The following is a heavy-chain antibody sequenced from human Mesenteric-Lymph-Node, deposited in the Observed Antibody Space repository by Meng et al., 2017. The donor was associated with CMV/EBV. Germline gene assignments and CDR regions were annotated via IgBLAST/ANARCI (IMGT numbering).Heavy chain of an antibody. CDR3: ARVLYSGQYQLPMGY. J-gene: IGHJ4*02. CDR2: ISAYNGNT. D-gene: IGHD2-2*01. Sequence: ASVKVSCKASGYTFTSYGISWVRQAPGQGLEWMGWISAYNGNTNYAQKLQGRVTMTTDTSTSTAYMELSSLRSEDTAVYYCARVLYSGQYQLPMGYWGQGTLVTVSS. CDR1: GYTFTSYG. V-gene: IGHV1-18*01.